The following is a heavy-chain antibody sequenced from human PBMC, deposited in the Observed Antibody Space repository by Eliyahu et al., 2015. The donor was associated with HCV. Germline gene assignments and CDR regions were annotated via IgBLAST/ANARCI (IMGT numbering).Heavy chain of an antibody. CDR2: ISSXSSYI. CDR1: GFTFSXYS. D-gene: IGHD2-2*01. CDR3: ARDEYCSSTSCGYYYGMDV. V-gene: IGHV3-21*01. J-gene: IGHJ6*02. Sequence: EVQLVESGGGLVKXGGSLRLSCAASGFTFSXYSLXXVRQAPGKGLEWVSSISSXSSYIYYXDSVKGRFTISRDNAKNSLYLQMNSLRAEDTAVYYCARDEYCSSTSCGYYYGMDVWGQGTTVTVSS.